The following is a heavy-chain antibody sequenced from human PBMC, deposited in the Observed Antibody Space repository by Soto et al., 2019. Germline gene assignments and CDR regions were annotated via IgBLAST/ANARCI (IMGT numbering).Heavy chain of an antibody. CDR3: ARDGXNYGSGTYYNWNPYYFDY. CDR2: INAGNGNT. Sequence: AASVKVSCKASGYTFTSYAMHWVRQAPGQRLEWMGWINAGNGNTKYSQKFQGRVTITRDTSASTAYMELSSLRSEDTAVYYCARDGXNYGSGTYYNWNPYYFDYWGQGTLVTVSS. D-gene: IGHD3-10*01. V-gene: IGHV1-3*01. J-gene: IGHJ4*02. CDR1: GYTFTSYA.